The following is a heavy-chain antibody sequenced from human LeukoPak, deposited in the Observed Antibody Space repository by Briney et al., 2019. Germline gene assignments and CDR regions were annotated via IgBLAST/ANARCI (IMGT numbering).Heavy chain of an antibody. CDR2: IISISPTA. V-gene: IGHV1-69*05. J-gene: IGHJ5*02. Sequence: ASVKVSSKPSGGTFSSYAISSVPQAPGQGLEWLGGIISISPTANYAQKFQDRVTMNMDESTTTAFMELSSLRSDDTAVYYCARGRVSGATLVTWFDTWGQGTLVTVSS. CDR3: ARGRVSGATLVTWFDT. CDR1: GGTFSSYA. D-gene: IGHD1-26*01.